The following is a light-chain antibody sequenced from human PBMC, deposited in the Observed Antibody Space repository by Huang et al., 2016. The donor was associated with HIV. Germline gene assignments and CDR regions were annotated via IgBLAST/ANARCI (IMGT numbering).Light chain of an antibody. CDR3: QQYNDWPPIT. CDR2: DAS. CDR1: ESISSS. Sequence: EIVMTQSPGTLSVSPGEGVTLSCSASESISSSLAWYQQASGQAPRLLIYDASTRATGVPARFSGSGSGTNFTLTISSLQSEDFAVYYCQQYNDWPPITFGQGTRVDIK. J-gene: IGKJ5*01. V-gene: IGKV3-15*01.